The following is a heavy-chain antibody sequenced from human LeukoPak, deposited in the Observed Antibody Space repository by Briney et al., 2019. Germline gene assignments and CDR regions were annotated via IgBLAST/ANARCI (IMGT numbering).Heavy chain of an antibody. J-gene: IGHJ4*02. D-gene: IGHD3-22*01. CDR2: IIPIFGTA. Sequence: GASVNVSCKASVGTFSSYAISWVRQAPGQGLDWMGGIIPIFGTANYAQKFQGRVTISEDESTSTAYMELSSLRSEDTAVYYCARDGYDSSGYFDYWGQGTLVTVSS. CDR3: ARDGYDSSGYFDY. V-gene: IGHV1-69*13. CDR1: VGTFSSYA.